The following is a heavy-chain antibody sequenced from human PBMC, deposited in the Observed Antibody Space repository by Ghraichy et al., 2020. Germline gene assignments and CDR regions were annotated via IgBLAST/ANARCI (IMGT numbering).Heavy chain of an antibody. D-gene: IGHD4-23*01. J-gene: IGHJ4*02. CDR1: GGSISSYY. CDR2: IYTSGST. V-gene: IGHV4-4*07. Sequence: SETLSLTCTVSGGSISSYYWSWIRQPAGKGLEWIGRIYTSGSTNYNPSLKSRVTMSVDTSKNQFSLKLSSVTAADTAVYYCARDRARWAGGNSVVDYWGQGTLVTVSS. CDR3: ARDRARWAGGNSVVDY.